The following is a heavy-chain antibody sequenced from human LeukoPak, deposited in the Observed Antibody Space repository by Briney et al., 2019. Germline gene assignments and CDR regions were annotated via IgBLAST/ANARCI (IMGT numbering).Heavy chain of an antibody. D-gene: IGHD6-19*01. Sequence: PSETLSLTCTVSGDSISSYYWSWIQQPPGKGLEWIGYISYSGSTNYNPSLKSRVTISIDTSKNQFSLRLSSVTAADTAVYYCARDSSGWSPLFDYWGQGTLVTVSS. CDR1: GDSISSYY. J-gene: IGHJ4*02. CDR3: ARDSSGWSPLFDY. V-gene: IGHV4-59*01. CDR2: ISYSGST.